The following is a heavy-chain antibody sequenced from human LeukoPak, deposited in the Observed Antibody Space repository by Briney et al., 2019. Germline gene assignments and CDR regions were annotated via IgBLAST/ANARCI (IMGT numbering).Heavy chain of an antibody. CDR2: FDPEDGET. CDR3: ATVAVADTYYYYGMDV. Sequence: ASVKVSCKVSGYTLTELSIYWVRQAPGKGLEWMGGFDPEDGETVHAQNFRGRLTMTEDTSTDTAYMELSSLRSEDTAVYYCATVAVADTYYYYGMDVWGQGTTVTVSS. J-gene: IGHJ6*02. D-gene: IGHD6-19*01. V-gene: IGHV1-24*01. CDR1: GYTLTELS.